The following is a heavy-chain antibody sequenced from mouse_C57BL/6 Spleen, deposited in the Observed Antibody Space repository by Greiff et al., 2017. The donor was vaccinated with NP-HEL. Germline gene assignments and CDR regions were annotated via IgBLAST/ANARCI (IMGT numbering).Heavy chain of an antibody. CDR2: IDPSDSYT. J-gene: IGHJ2*01. CDR3: ARGGQLRLRDYFGY. Sequence: VQLQQSGAELVRPGTSVKLSCKASGYTFTSYWMHWVKQRPGQGLEWIGVIDPSDSYTNYNQKFKGKATLTVKTSSSTAYMQLSSLTSEDSAVYYCARGGQLRLRDYFGYWGQGATLTVSS. D-gene: IGHD3-2*02. CDR1: GYTFTSYW. V-gene: IGHV1-59*01.